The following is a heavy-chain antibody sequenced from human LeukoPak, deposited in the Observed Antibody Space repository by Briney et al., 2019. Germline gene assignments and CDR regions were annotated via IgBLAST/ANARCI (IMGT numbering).Heavy chain of an antibody. CDR3: ARGLGNDGIFDY. CDR2: MNPNSGNT. CDR1: GYTFTNYD. V-gene: IGHV1-8*01. J-gene: IGHJ4*02. Sequence: AAVKVSCKASGYTFTNYDINWVRQATEQGLEWMGWMNPNSGNTGYAQKFQGRVTMTRNTSISTAYMELSSLRSEDTAVYYCARGLGNDGIFDYWGQGTLVTVSS. D-gene: IGHD1-1*01.